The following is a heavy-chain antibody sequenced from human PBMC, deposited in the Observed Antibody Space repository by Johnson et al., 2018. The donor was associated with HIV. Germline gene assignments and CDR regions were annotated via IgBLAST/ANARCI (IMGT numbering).Heavy chain of an antibody. D-gene: IGHD1-1*01. CDR2: INSDGSST. CDR1: GFSFSSYA. V-gene: IGHV3-74*02. J-gene: IGHJ3*02. Sequence: VQLVESGGGVVQPGRSLRLSCAASGFSFSSYAMHWVRQAPGKGLVWVSRINSDGSSTSYADSVKGRFTISRDNAKNTLYLQMNSLRAEDTAVYYCATSTASDALDIWGQGNMVIVSS. CDR3: ATSTASDALDI.